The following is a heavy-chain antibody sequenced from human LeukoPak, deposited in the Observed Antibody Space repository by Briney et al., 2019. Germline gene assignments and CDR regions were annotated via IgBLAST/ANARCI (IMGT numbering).Heavy chain of an antibody. Sequence: SQTLSLTCTVSGGSISGGNYYWSWIRQPPGKCLEWIGYIYYSGITYYTPSLKSRVTIAVDTSKNQFSLELSSVTAADTAVYYCARGRFGVVNTDAFDIWGPGTMVTVSS. CDR2: IYYSGIT. V-gene: IGHV4-30-4*01. CDR3: ARGRFGVVNTDAFDI. J-gene: IGHJ3*02. D-gene: IGHD3-3*01. CDR1: GGSISGGNYY.